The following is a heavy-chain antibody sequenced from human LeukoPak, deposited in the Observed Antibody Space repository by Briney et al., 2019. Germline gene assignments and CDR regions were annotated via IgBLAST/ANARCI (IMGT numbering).Heavy chain of an antibody. J-gene: IGHJ3*02. Sequence: LSLTCAVYGGSFSGYYWSWIRQPPGKGLEWVSYISSSGSTIYYADSVKGRFTISRDNAKNSLYLQMNSLRAEDTAVYYCARWARFLEWFGDAFDIWGQGTMVTVSS. D-gene: IGHD3-3*01. CDR3: ARWARFLEWFGDAFDI. CDR2: ISSSGSTI. V-gene: IGHV3-11*01. CDR1: GGSFSGYY.